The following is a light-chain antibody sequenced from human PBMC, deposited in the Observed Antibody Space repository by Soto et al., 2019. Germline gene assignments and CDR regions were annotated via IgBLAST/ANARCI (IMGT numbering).Light chain of an antibody. V-gene: IGLV2-14*01. Sequence: QSVLTQPASVSGSLGQSITISCTGTSSDIGGYDHVSWYQQHPGKAPKLMIYEVSNRPSGVSNRFSGSKSGNTASLTISGLQADDEADYYCSSYTSSSTLAFGGGTKVTVL. J-gene: IGLJ2*01. CDR3: SSYTSSSTLA. CDR1: SSDIGGYDH. CDR2: EVS.